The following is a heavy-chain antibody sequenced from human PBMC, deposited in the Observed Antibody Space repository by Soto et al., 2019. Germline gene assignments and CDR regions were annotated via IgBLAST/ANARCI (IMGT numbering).Heavy chain of an antibody. J-gene: IGHJ5*02. D-gene: IGHD3-10*01. CDR2: IYYSGST. V-gene: IGHV4-31*03. CDR1: GGSISSGGYY. Sequence: SETLSLTCTVSGGSISSGGYYWSWIRQQPGKSLERIGYIYYSGSTYYNPSLKSRVTISVDTSKNQFSLKLSSVTAADTAVYYCARRVRDYGSGSYYNQAPTLRFDPWGQGTLVTVSS. CDR3: ARRVRDYGSGSYYNQAPTLRFDP.